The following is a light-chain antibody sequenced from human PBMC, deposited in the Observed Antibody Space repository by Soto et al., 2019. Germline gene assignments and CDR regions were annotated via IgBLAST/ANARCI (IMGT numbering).Light chain of an antibody. CDR2: DAS. J-gene: IGKJ2*01. V-gene: IGKV1-5*01. CDR3: QHYNGYPYT. Sequence: DIQMTQSPSPLSASIGDRVTITFRASQSIDNWLAWYQQKPGKAPQLLIYDASRVKTGVPSRFTASGSGTEFTLTINTLQADDSATYFCQHYNGYPYTFGPGTKVDIK. CDR1: QSIDNW.